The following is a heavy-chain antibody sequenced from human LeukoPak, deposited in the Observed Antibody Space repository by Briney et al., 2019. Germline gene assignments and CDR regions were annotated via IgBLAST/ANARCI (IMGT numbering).Heavy chain of an antibody. CDR3: APVAPRYFDWLLRLDY. J-gene: IGHJ4*02. Sequence: ASVKVSCKASGYTCTIYDINWVRQATGQGLEWMGWRNPNSCNTGYAQKFQRRVTITRNTSISTAYMELRSLRSEDTAVYYCAPVAPRYFDWLLRLDYWGKGTLVTVSS. V-gene: IGHV1-8*03. CDR1: GYTCTIYD. CDR2: RNPNSCNT. D-gene: IGHD3-9*01.